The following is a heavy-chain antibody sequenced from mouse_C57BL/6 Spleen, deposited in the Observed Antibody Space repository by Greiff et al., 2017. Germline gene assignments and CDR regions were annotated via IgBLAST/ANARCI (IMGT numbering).Heavy chain of an antibody. J-gene: IGHJ3*01. CDR1: GYTFTSYW. V-gene: IGHV1-64*01. CDR2: IHPNSGRT. Sequence: QVQLQQPGAELVKPGASVKLSCKASGYTFTSYWMHWVKQRPGQGLEWIGMIHPNSGRTNYNEKFKSKATLTVDKSSSTAYIQLGSLTSEDSAVYCCARAGAYWGQGTLVTVSA. CDR3: ARAGAY.